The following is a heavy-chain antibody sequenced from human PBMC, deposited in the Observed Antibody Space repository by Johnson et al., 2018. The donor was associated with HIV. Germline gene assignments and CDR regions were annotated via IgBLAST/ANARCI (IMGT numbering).Heavy chain of an antibody. Sequence: QVQLVESGGGLIQAGGSLRLSCAVSGFSVSTNYMNWVRQAPGKGLEWVAVIWYDGSNKNYADSVKGRFTISRDNSKNTLFLQMNSLRAEDTAVYYCARQKLGGGWTLDDAFDIWGQGTMVTVSS. CDR3: ARQKLGGGWTLDDAFDI. D-gene: IGHD3-16*01. CDR2: IWYDGSNK. CDR1: GFSVSTNY. V-gene: IGHV3-33*01. J-gene: IGHJ3*02.